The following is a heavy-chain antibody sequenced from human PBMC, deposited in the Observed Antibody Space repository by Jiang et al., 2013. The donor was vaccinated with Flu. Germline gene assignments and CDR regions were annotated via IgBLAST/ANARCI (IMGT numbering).Heavy chain of an antibody. CDR1: GGSFSGYY. Sequence: LLKPSETLSLTCGVYGGSFSGYYWSWIRQPPGKGLECIGEINHSGSTNYKPSLKSRVTISVDTSKNQFSLKLSSVTAADTAVYYCARGLFSRTYYYDSSGYYYPLYFDYWG. V-gene: IGHV4-34*01. D-gene: IGHD3-22*01. CDR2: INHSGST. CDR3: ARGLFSRTYYYDSSGYYYPLYFDY. J-gene: IGHJ4*01.